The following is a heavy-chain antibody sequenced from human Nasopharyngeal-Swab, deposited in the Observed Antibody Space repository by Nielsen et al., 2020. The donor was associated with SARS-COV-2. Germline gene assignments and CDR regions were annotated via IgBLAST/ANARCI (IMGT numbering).Heavy chain of an antibody. CDR1: GYTFTSYD. J-gene: IGHJ4*02. CDR2: MNPNSGNT. Sequence: ASLKVSCKASGYTFTSYDINWVRQATGQGLEWMGWMNPNSGNTGYAQKFQGRVTMTRNTSISTAYMELSSLRSEDTAVYYCARLGRGIPRDYYGSGSYYKNWGQGTLVTVSS. V-gene: IGHV1-8*01. CDR3: ARLGRGIPRDYYGSGSYYKN. D-gene: IGHD3-10*01.